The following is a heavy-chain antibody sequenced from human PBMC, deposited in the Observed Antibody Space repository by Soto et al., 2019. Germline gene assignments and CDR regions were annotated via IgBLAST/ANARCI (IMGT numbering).Heavy chain of an antibody. D-gene: IGHD3-16*01. Sequence: EVQLVESGGGLVKPGGSLRLSCAASGFTFSNAWMSWVRQAPGKGLEWVGRIKSRADGGTADHAAPVKGRFAISRDDSKKTLYLQMNSLKTEDTAVYYCATLGGNLGAFDYWGQGTLVTVSS. J-gene: IGHJ4*02. CDR3: ATLGGNLGAFDY. CDR1: GFTFSNAW. CDR2: IKSRADGGTA. V-gene: IGHV3-15*01.